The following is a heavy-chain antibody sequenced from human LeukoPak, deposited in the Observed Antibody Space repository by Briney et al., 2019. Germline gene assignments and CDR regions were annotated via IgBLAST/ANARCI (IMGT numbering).Heavy chain of an antibody. D-gene: IGHD2-15*01. CDR1: GGSFSGYY. CDR3: ARYPTYCGGGSCYRFDY. J-gene: IGHJ4*02. V-gene: IGHV4-34*01. Sequence: SETLSLTCAVYGGSFSGYYWSWIRQPPGKGLEWIGDVNHSGSTNYNPSLKSRVTISVDTSKNQFSLNLSSVTAADTAVYYCARYPTYCGGGSCYRFDYWGQGTLVTVSS. CDR2: VNHSGST.